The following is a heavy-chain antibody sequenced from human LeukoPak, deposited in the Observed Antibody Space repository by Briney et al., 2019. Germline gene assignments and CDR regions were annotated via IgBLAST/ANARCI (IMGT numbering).Heavy chain of an antibody. CDR1: GYSLSEFS. D-gene: IGHD3-22*01. V-gene: IGHV1-24*01. CDR3: ATGDETSGYYGSLEH. Sequence: GASVKVSCKVSGYSLSEFSIHWVRQAPGKGLEWMGGFDPEYDETVYAQKLRGRVTLTEDTSTDTAYMELRSLGYEDTAVYYCATGDETSGYYGSLEHWGQGTLVTVSS. J-gene: IGHJ1*01. CDR2: FDPEYDET.